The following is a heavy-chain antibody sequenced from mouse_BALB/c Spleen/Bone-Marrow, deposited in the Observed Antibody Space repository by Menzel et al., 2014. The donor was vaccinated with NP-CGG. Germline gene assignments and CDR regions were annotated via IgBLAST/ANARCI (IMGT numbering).Heavy chain of an antibody. V-gene: IGHV3-1*02. CDR3: TRETTAVADFDY. CDR1: GYSITSGYG. D-gene: IGHD1-1*01. J-gene: IGHJ2*01. CDR2: IHYRGST. Sequence: EVKLMESGPDLVKPSQSLSLTCTVTGYSITSGYGWHWIRQFPGNQLEWMGYIHYRGSTDYNPSPKSRISITRDTSKNQFSLQLNSVTTEDTATYYCTRETTAVADFDYWGQGATLTVTS.